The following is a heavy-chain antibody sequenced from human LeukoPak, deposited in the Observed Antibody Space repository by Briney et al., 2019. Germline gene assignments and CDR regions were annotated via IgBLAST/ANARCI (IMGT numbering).Heavy chain of an antibody. CDR2: ISGSGSNI. CDR3: ARSPTGSGWYYFDY. Sequence: PGGSLRLSCAASGFTFSSYEMNWVRQAPGKGLEWVSYISGSGSNIYYADSVKGRFTISRDNAKKSLYLQMNSLRAEDTAVYYCARSPTGSGWYYFDYWGQGTLVTVSS. D-gene: IGHD6-19*01. J-gene: IGHJ4*02. CDR1: GFTFSSYE. V-gene: IGHV3-48*03.